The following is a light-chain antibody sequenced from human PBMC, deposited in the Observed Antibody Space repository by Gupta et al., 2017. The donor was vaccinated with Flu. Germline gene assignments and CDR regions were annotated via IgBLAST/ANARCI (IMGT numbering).Light chain of an antibody. J-gene: IGLJ1*01. Sequence: SSNVGSNTVNSCHQVPGAAPHHLMYGKNRRPPGVPARFFGAKSSASASLPTGGRQSEEEADYYCAAWDASRNGHYVFGTGTKVTVL. V-gene: IGLV1-44*01. CDR3: AAWDASRNGHYV. CDR2: GKN. CDR1: SSNVGSNT.